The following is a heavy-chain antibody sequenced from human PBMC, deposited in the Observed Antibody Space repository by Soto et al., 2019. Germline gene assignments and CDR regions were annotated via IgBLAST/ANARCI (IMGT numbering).Heavy chain of an antibody. J-gene: IGHJ4*02. D-gene: IGHD3-10*01. V-gene: IGHV3-7*03. CDR1: GFTFSSYW. CDR3: ARVRRIYGSGSYYFDY. Sequence: GGSLRLSCAASGFTFSSYWMSWVRQAPGKGLGWVANIKQDGSEKYYVDSVKGRFTISRDNAKNSLYLQMNSLRAEDTAVYYCARVRRIYGSGSYYFDYWGQGTLVTVSS. CDR2: IKQDGSEK.